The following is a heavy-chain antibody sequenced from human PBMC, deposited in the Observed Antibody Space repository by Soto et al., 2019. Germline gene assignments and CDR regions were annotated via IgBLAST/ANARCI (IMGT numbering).Heavy chain of an antibody. CDR2: LKSDGSST. CDR1: GFTFSSYW. CDR3: ARAKGRWYFDL. J-gene: IGHJ2*01. V-gene: IGHV3-74*01. Sequence: EVQLVESGGGLVQPGGSLRLSCAASGFTFSSYWMHWVRQAPGKGLVWVSRLKSDGSSTAYADSVKGRFTISRDNAKNTLYLQMNSLRAEDTAVYYCARAKGRWYFDLWGRGTLVTVSS.